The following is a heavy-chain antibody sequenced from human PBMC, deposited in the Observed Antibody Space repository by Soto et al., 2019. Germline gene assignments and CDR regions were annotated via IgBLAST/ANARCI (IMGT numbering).Heavy chain of an antibody. CDR2: ISPSKGDT. D-gene: IGHD2-15*01. CDR3: ARTPRAQMIMLKDATRFDY. J-gene: IGHJ4*02. V-gene: IGHV1-18*04. Sequence: QVPLVQSGAEVKRPGASLKVSCKASGYTFTTYGFNWVRQAPGRGLEWMGWISPSKGDTKYAQKFRGRVTLTTDTSTSKAYIELRSLTSDDTAVYYCARTPRAQMIMLKDATRFDYGGQGTLGTVST. CDR1: GYTFTTYG.